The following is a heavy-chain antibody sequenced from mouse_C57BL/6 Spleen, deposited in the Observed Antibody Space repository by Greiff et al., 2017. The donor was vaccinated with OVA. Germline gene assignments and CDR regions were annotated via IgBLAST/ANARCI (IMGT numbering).Heavy chain of an antibody. Sequence: QVQLQQPGAELVKPGASVKMSCKASGYTFTSYWLTWVKQRPGQGLEWIGDIYPGSGSTNYNEKFKSKATLTVDTSSSTAYMQLSSLTSEDSAVYYCARVLPPYAMDYWGQGTSVTVSS. CDR1: GYTFTSYW. V-gene: IGHV1-55*01. J-gene: IGHJ4*01. D-gene: IGHD2-10*01. CDR2: IYPGSGST. CDR3: ARVLPPYAMDY.